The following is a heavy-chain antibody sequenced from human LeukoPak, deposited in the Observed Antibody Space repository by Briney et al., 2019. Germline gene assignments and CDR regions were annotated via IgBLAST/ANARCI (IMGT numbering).Heavy chain of an antibody. CDR1: GGSISSGDYY. J-gene: IGHJ4*02. CDR3: ARDSTGNQNGQIDSSGWYFDY. V-gene: IGHV4-30-4*08. Sequence: PSQTLSLTCTVSGGSISSGDYYWSWIRQPPGKGLEWIGYIYYSGSTYYNPSLKSRVTISVDTSKDQFSLKLSSVTAADTAVYYCARDSTGNQNGQIDSSGWYFDYWGQGTLATVSS. D-gene: IGHD6-19*01. CDR2: IYYSGST.